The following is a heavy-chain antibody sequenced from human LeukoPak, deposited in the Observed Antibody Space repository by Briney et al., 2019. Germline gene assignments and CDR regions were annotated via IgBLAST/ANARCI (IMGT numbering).Heavy chain of an antibody. CDR2: IYPGDSDT. CDR1: GYSFTSYW. Sequence: GESLKISCKGSGYSFTSYWIGWVRQMPGKGLGWMGIIYPGDSDTRYSPFFQGQVTISADKSISTAYLQWSSLKASDTAMYYCARALDYYYGSGSYWGATKWFDPWGQGTLVTVSS. D-gene: IGHD3-10*01. CDR3: ARALDYYYGSGSYWGATKWFDP. J-gene: IGHJ5*02. V-gene: IGHV5-51*01.